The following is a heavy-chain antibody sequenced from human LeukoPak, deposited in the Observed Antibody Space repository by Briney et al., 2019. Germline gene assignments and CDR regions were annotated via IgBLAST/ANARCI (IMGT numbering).Heavy chain of an antibody. Sequence: SETLSLTCTVSGYSISSGYYWAWIRQPPGKGLEWIGSIYHSGSTYYNPSLKSRVTISVDTSKNQFSLKVSSVTAADTAVYYCARVYGANDYWGQGTLVTVSS. D-gene: IGHD4-17*01. CDR1: GYSISSGYY. V-gene: IGHV4-38-2*02. CDR3: ARVYGANDY. CDR2: IYHSGST. J-gene: IGHJ4*02.